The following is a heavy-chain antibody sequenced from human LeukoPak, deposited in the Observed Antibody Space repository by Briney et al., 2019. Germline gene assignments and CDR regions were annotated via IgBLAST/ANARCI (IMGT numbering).Heavy chain of an antibody. J-gene: IGHJ4*02. Sequence: GGSLRLSCAASGFTFSRYGMSWVRQVPGQGLEWVSAISGSGGSTYYADSVKGRFTISRDNSKTTVYVQMNSLRAEDTAVYYCAKRSASGSYFDYWGEGILVTVSS. CDR2: ISGSGGST. CDR1: GFTFSRYG. V-gene: IGHV3-23*01. D-gene: IGHD3-10*01. CDR3: AKRSASGSYFDY.